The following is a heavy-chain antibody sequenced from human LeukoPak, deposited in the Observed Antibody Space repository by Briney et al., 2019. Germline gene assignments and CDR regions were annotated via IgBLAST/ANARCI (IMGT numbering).Heavy chain of an antibody. CDR1: GYSFTSYW. D-gene: IGHD5-18*01. J-gene: IGHJ5*02. CDR2: IDPSGSYA. Sequence: GESLKISWKGSGYSFTSYWISWVRQMPGKGVGGVGRIDPSGSYANYSPSCQGHVTISAAKSISTAYLQWSSLKASDNAMYYCARYSWIPLWFAGWGQGTLVTVSS. V-gene: IGHV5-10-1*01. CDR3: ARYSWIPLWFAG.